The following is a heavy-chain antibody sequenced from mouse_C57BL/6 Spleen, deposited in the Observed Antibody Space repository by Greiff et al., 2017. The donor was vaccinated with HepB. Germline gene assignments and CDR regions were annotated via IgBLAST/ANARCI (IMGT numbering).Heavy chain of an antibody. Sequence: QVQLQQPGAELVRPGTSVKLSCKASGYTFTSYWMHWVKQRPGQGLEWIGVIDPSDSYTNYNQKFKGKATLTVDTSSSTAYMQLSSLTSEDSAVYYCKRAEVYYGNYGAMDYWGQGTSVTVSS. CDR3: KRAEVYYGNYGAMDY. CDR1: GYTFTSYW. J-gene: IGHJ4*01. CDR2: IDPSDSYT. V-gene: IGHV1-59*01. D-gene: IGHD2-1*01.